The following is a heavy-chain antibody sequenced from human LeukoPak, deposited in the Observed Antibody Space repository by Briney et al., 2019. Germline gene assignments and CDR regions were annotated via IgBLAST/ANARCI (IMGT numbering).Heavy chain of an antibody. Sequence: PSETLSLTCAVYGGSFSGYYWSWIRQPPGKGLEWIGEINHSGSTNYNPSLKSRVTISVDTSKNQFSLKLSSVTAADTAVNYCARVGYSSSWYDNYYYYYMDVWGKGTTVTVSS. CDR3: ARVGYSSSWYDNYYYYYMDV. J-gene: IGHJ6*03. V-gene: IGHV4-34*01. CDR1: GGSFSGYY. D-gene: IGHD6-13*01. CDR2: INHSGST.